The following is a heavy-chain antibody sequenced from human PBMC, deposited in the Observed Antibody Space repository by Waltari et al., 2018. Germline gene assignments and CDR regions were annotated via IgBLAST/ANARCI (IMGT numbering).Heavy chain of an antibody. V-gene: IGHV4-39*01. CDR2: IYYSGST. CDR1: GCSISSSSYY. J-gene: IGHJ3*02. Sequence: QLQLQESGPGLVKPSETLSLTCTVSGCSISSSSYYWGWIRQPPGKGREWIRSIYYSGSTYYNPSLKSRVTISVDTSKNQFSLKLSSVTAADTAVYYCARQTWIQLWLYAFDIWGQGTMVTVSS. D-gene: IGHD5-18*01. CDR3: ARQTWIQLWLYAFDI.